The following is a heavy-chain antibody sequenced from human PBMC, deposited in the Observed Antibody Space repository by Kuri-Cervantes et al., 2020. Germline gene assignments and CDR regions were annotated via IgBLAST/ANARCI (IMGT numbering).Heavy chain of an antibody. CDR2: IYYSGST. D-gene: IGHD6-19*01. J-gene: IGHJ4*02. CDR3: AIRVAGTFDY. V-gene: IGHV4-39*01. CDR1: GGSISSSSYY. Sequence: SETLSLTCTVSGGSISSSSYYWGWIRQPPGKGLEWIGSIYYSGSTYYNPSLKSRVTISVDKSKNQFSLKLSSVTAADTAVYYCAIRVAGTFDYWGQGTLVTVSS.